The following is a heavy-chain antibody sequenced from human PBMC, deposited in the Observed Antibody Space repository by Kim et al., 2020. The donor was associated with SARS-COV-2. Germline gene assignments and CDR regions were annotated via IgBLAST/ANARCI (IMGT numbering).Heavy chain of an antibody. J-gene: IGHJ4*02. CDR3: AKAQVGLLWFGETPFDY. V-gene: IGHV3-23*01. CDR1: GFTFSSYA. D-gene: IGHD3-10*01. CDR2: ISGSCGST. Sequence: GGSLRLSCAASGFTFSSYAMSWVRQAPGKGLEWVSAISGSCGSTYYADSVNGRFTISRDNSKNTLYLQMNSLIAEDTAVYYCAKAQVGLLWFGETPFDYWGQGTLVTVSS.